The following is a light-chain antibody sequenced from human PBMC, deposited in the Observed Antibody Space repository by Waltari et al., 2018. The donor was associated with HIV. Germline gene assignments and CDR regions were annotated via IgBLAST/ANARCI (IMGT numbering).Light chain of an antibody. Sequence: QSALTQPASVSGSPGQSITISCTGSSSDVGNSNLVSWYQQHPGKAPKLMIYEGINRPSGVSNRFSGSKSGNTASLTISVLQAEDEADYYCCSYAGSSNWVFGGGTKLTVL. V-gene: IGLV2-23*01. CDR3: CSYAGSSNWV. J-gene: IGLJ3*02. CDR1: SSDVGNSNL. CDR2: EGI.